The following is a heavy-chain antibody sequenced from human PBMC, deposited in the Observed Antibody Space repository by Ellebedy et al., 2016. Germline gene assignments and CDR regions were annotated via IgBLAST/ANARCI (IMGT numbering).Heavy chain of an antibody. CDR1: GFTFSSYA. V-gene: IGHV3-30-3*01. D-gene: IGHD3-9*01. CDR3: ARDPFDHYAFDI. Sequence: GESLKISXAASGFTFSSYAMHWVRQAPGKGLEWVAVISYDGSNKYYADSVKGRFTISKDNSKNTLYLQMNSLRAEDTAVYYCARDPFDHYAFDIWGQGTMVTVSS. J-gene: IGHJ3*02. CDR2: ISYDGSNK.